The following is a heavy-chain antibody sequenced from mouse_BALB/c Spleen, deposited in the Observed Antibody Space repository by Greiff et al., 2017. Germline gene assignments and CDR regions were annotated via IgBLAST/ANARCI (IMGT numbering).Heavy chain of an antibody. CDR3: TRGGVYDDVSYYYAMDY. D-gene: IGHD2-12*01. V-gene: IGHV1-5*01. Sequence: VQLKQSGTVLARPGASVKMSCKASGYTFTSYWMHWVKQRPGQGLEWIGAIYPGNSDTSYNQKFKGKAKLTAVTSTSTAYMELSSLTNEDSAVYYCTRGGVYDDVSYYYAMDYWGQGTSVTVSS. CDR2: IYPGNSDT. CDR1: GYTFTSYW. J-gene: IGHJ4*01.